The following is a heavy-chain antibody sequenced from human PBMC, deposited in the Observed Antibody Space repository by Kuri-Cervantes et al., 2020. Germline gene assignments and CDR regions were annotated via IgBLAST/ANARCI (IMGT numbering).Heavy chain of an antibody. Sequence: GESLKISCAASGFTLRNYGMHWVRQAPGKGLEWVSTLSYDGSNSYYAGSVKGRFTISRDSSRSTLYLQMNSLRTEDTAVYYCAKDGSDGGDNYRYHLDVWGQGTTVTVSS. CDR2: LSYDGSNS. J-gene: IGHJ6*02. D-gene: IGHD5-24*01. CDR1: GFTLRNYG. CDR3: AKDGSDGGDNYRYHLDV. V-gene: IGHV3-30*18.